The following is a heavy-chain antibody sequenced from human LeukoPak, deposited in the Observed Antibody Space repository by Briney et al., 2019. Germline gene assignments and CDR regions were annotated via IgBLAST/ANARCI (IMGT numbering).Heavy chain of an antibody. CDR1: GGSISSGGYY. V-gene: IGHV4-31*03. CDR3: ARGGDIVVVPALRFAAPTSNWFDP. J-gene: IGHJ5*02. CDR2: IYYSGST. D-gene: IGHD2-2*01. Sequence: SETLSLTCTVSGGSISSGGYYWSWIRQHPGKGLEWIGYIYYSGSTYYNPSLKSRVTISVDTSKNQFSLKLSSVTAVDTAVYYCARGGDIVVVPALRFAAPTSNWFDPWGQGTLVTVSS.